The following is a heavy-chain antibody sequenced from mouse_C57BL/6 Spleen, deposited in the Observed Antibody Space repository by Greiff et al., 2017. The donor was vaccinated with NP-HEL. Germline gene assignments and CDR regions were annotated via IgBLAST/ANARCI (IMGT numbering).Heavy chain of an antibody. CDR3: AREVDYYGSRYFDY. V-gene: IGHV1-80*01. CDR1: GYAFSSYW. D-gene: IGHD1-1*01. CDR2: IYPGDGDT. Sequence: VKLQESGAELVKPGASVKISCKASGYAFSSYWMNWVKQRPGKGLEWIGQIYPGDGDTNYNGKFKGKATLTADKSSSTAYMQLSSLTSEDSAVYFCAREVDYYGSRYFDYWGQGTTLTVSS. J-gene: IGHJ2*01.